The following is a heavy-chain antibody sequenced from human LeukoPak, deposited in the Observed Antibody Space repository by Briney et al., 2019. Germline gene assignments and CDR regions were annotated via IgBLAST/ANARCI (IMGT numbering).Heavy chain of an antibody. CDR3: ARSSFHSGSHGEVDY. Sequence: GESLKISCKASGYTFTRYWIGWVRQMPGKGLEWMGIIYPGDSDTRYSPSFQGQVTISADRSTSTAYLQWRSLRASDTAMYYCARSSFHSGSHGEVDYWGQGTLVTVSS. V-gene: IGHV5-51*01. D-gene: IGHD1-26*01. CDR2: IYPGDSDT. CDR1: GYTFTRYW. J-gene: IGHJ4*02.